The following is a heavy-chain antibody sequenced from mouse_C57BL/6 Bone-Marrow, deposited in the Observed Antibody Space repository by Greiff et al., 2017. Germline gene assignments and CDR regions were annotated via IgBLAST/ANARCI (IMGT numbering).Heavy chain of an antibody. V-gene: IGHV14-4*01. CDR2: IVPENGDT. J-gene: IGHJ4*01. Sequence: EVKLQESGAELVRPGASVKLSCTASGFNIKDDYMHWVKQRPEQGLEWIGWIVPENGDTEYASKFQGKATITADTSSNTAYLQLSCLTSEDTAVYYCTPLLAGGYYAMDYWGQGASVTVSS. D-gene: IGHD6-1*01. CDR3: TPLLAGGYYAMDY. CDR1: GFNIKDDY.